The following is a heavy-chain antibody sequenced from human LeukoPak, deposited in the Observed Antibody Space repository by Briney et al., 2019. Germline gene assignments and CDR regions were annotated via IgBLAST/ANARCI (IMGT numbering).Heavy chain of an antibody. Sequence: GGSLRLSCAASGFTFSSYWMSWVRQAPGKGLEWVANRKQDGSEKYYVDSVKGRFTISRDNAKNSLYLQMNSLRAEDTAVYYCARTSLDNYYGSGSSDYWGQGTLVTVSS. CDR1: GFTFSSYW. V-gene: IGHV3-7*01. J-gene: IGHJ4*02. CDR2: RKQDGSEK. D-gene: IGHD3-10*01. CDR3: ARTSLDNYYGSGSSDY.